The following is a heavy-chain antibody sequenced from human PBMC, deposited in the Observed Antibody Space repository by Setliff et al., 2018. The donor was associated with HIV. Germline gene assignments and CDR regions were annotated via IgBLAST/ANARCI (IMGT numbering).Heavy chain of an antibody. CDR1: GDSINTPHC. CDR3: VRNYEWALGT. J-gene: IGHJ5*02. D-gene: IGHD3-3*01. CDR2: VCQRGGI. Sequence: SETLSLTCAVSGDSINTPHCWSWVRQSLEKGLEWIGEVCQRGGINYNPFLWSRASISMDKPRNYFSLEMASMTAADTAVYFCVRNYEWALGTWGQELLVTVSS. V-gene: IGHV4-4*02.